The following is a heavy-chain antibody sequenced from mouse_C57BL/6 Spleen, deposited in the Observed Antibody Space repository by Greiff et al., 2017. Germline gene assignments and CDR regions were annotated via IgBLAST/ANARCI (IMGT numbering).Heavy chain of an antibody. CDR3: ARGLSSGYPLAY. J-gene: IGHJ3*01. CDR1: GYTFTSYW. Sequence: QVQLQQPGAELVMPGASVKLSCKASGYTFTSYWMHWVKQRPGQGLEWIGEIDPSDSYTNYNQKFKGKSTLTVDKSSSTAYMQLSSLTSEDSAVYYCARGLSSGYPLAYWGQGTLVTVSA. V-gene: IGHV1-69*01. D-gene: IGHD3-2*02. CDR2: IDPSDSYT.